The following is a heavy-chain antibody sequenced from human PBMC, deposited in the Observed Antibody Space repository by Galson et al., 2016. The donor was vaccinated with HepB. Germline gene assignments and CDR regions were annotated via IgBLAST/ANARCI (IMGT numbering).Heavy chain of an antibody. V-gene: IGHV1-18*01. CDR1: GYTFTSYG. Sequence: SVKVSCKASGYTFTSYGISWVRQAPGQGLEWMGWINGYNGYTNYAQKLQGRITMTTDTSTTTAYMELRSLRSDDTAVYYCARVRRSGGSFFDYWGQGTLVTGSS. J-gene: IGHJ4*02. D-gene: IGHD2-15*01. CDR2: INGYNGYT. CDR3: ARVRRSGGSFFDY.